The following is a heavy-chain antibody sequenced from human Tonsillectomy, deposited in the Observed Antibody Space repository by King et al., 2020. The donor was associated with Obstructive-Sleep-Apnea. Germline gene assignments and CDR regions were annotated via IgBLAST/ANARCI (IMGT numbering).Heavy chain of an antibody. Sequence: QLQESGPGLVKPSETLSLTCTVSGGSISSYYWSWIRQPPGKGLEWIGYIYDSGSTNSNPSLKSRVTISVDTSKNQFSLKLSSVTAADTAVYYCARHVSIAARRGNYGMDVWGQGTTVTVSS. CDR1: GGSISSYY. J-gene: IGHJ6*02. V-gene: IGHV4-59*08. CDR3: ARHVSIAARRGNYGMDV. D-gene: IGHD6-6*01. CDR2: IYDSGST.